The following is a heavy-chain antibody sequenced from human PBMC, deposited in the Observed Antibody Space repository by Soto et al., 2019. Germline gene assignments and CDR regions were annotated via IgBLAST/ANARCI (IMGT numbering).Heavy chain of an antibody. CDR2: IRGTGSST. J-gene: IGHJ2*01. CDR1: GFTFSSYD. D-gene: IGHD1-26*01. Sequence: EVQLVESGGGLVQPGGSLRLSCAASGFTFSSYDMHWVRQATGKGLEWVSTIRGTGSSTYYADSVKGRFTISRDNSKNTLYLQMNSLRAEDTAVYYCAKMGGNYPYWYFDVWGRGTLVTVSS. CDR3: AKMGGNYPYWYFDV. V-gene: IGHV3-23*04.